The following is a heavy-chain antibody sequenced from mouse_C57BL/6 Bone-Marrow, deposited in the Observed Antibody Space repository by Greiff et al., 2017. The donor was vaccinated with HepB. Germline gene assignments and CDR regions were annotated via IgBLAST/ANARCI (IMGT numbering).Heavy chain of an antibody. CDR1: EYAFPSHD. J-gene: IGHJ1*03. Sequence: EVQLQESGGGLVQPGESLKLSCESYEYAFPSHDMSWVRKTPEKRLELVAAINSDGGSTYYPDTMERRFIISRDNTKKTLYLQMSSLRSEDTALYYCARQGVRGYFDVWGTGTTVTVSS. D-gene: IGHD2-14*01. CDR2: INSDGGST. CDR3: ARQGVRGYFDV. V-gene: IGHV5-2*01.